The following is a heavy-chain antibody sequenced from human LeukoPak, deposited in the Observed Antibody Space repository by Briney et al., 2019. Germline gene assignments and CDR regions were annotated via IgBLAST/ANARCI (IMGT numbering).Heavy chain of an antibody. J-gene: IGHJ6*02. CDR2: ISSSGSTI. Sequence: GALRLSCAASGFTFSDYYMSWIRQAPGKGLEWVSYISSSGSTIYYADSVKGRFTISRDNAKNSLYLQMNSLRAEDTAVYYCASPYSSGWYTPDYGMDVWDQGTTVTVSS. CDR1: GFTFSDYY. CDR3: ASPYSSGWYTPDYGMDV. D-gene: IGHD6-19*01. V-gene: IGHV3-11*01.